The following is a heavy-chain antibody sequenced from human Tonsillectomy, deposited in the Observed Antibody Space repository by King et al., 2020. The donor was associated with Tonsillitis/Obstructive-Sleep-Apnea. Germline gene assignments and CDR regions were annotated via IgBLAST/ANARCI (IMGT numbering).Heavy chain of an antibody. CDR1: GGTFSSYA. CDR2: IIPMFATA. Sequence: QLVQSGAEVKKPGSSLKVSCKASGGTFSSYAISWVRQAPGQGLEWMGGIIPMFATAMYAQKFQARVTITADKSTSTAYMELSSPRSEDTAVYYCARGLRDYYDRSGYSDALDIWGQGTLVTVSS. V-gene: IGHV1-69*06. CDR3: ARGLRDYYDRSGYSDALDI. J-gene: IGHJ3*02. D-gene: IGHD3-22*01.